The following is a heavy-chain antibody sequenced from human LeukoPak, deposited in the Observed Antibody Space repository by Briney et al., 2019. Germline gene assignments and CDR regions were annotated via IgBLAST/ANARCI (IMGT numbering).Heavy chain of an antibody. CDR2: ISAGGDRT. Sequence: PGGSLRLSCAASGFTFSTYAMTWVRQAPGKGLEWVSGISAGGDRTYYADSVKGRFTISRDNSKNTLYLQMNSLGAEDTAEYYCARSTVGTSCCTAVDYWGQGTLVTVSS. CDR3: ARSTVGTSCCTAVDY. CDR1: GFTFSTYA. J-gene: IGHJ4*02. D-gene: IGHD1-26*01. V-gene: IGHV3-23*01.